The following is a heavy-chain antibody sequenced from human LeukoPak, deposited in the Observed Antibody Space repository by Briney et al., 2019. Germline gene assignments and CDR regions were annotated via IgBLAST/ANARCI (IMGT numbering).Heavy chain of an antibody. V-gene: IGHV3-23*01. J-gene: IGHJ6*03. CDR2: ISGSGDHT. Sequence: GGSLRLSCAASGFTFSNYAMNWVRQAPGKGLEWVSGISGSGDHTYYADSVKGRFTISRDNSKNTLYLQMNSLRAEDTAVYYCAKRRGLELLYYYYMDVWGKGTTVTVSS. D-gene: IGHD1-7*01. CDR1: GFTFSNYA. CDR3: AKRRGLELLYYYYMDV.